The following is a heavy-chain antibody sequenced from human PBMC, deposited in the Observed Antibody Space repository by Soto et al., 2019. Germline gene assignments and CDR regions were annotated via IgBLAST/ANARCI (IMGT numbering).Heavy chain of an antibody. CDR1: GGSISSGGYY. Sequence: PSETLSLTCTVXGGSISSGGYYWSWIRQHPGKGLEWIGYIYYSGSTYYNPSLKSRVTISVDTSKNQFSLKLSSVTAADTAVYYCASSHYSQYLLDAFDIWGQGTMVT. V-gene: IGHV4-31*03. D-gene: IGHD2-2*01. CDR2: IYYSGST. CDR3: ASSHYSQYLLDAFDI. J-gene: IGHJ3*02.